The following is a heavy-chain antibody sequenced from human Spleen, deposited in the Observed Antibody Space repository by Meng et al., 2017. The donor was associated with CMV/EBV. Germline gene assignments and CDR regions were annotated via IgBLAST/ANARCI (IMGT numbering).Heavy chain of an antibody. CDR3: GSGSYCSSTSCYEVD. Sequence: GESLKISCAASGFTFSSYWMHWVRQAPGKGLVWVSRINSDGSTTDYADSVKGRCTISRDNAKNTLYLHMNSLRTEDTAVYHCGSGSYCSSTSCYEVDWCQGTLVTVSS. J-gene: IGHJ4*02. D-gene: IGHD2-2*01. CDR2: INSDGSTT. V-gene: IGHV3-74*01. CDR1: GFTFSSYW.